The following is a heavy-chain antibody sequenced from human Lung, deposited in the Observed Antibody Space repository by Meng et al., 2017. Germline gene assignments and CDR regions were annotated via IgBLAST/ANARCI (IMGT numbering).Heavy chain of an antibody. J-gene: IGHJ4*02. CDR1: GGSFSDYY. Sequence: QGQLHEWVEGLWKPSETLSLPWVVSGGSFSDYYWSWIRQPPGKGLEWIGEINHSGSTNYNPSLESRATISVDTSQNNLSLKLSSVTAADSAVYYCARGPTTMAHDFDYWGQGTLVTVSS. V-gene: IGHV4-34*01. D-gene: IGHD4-11*01. CDR3: ARGPTTMAHDFDY. CDR2: INHSGST.